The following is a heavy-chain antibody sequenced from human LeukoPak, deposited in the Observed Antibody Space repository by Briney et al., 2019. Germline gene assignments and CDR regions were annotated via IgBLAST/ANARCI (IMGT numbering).Heavy chain of an antibody. Sequence: GGPLRLSCAASGYTFNNYAMNWVRQAPGKGLEWVSSISGGGETTYYADSAKGRFTISRDNSQNTLYLQMNGLRAEDTAVYYCERDYADYVGFCFFDYWGQGTLVTVSS. CDR2: ISGGGETT. CDR1: GYTFNNYA. CDR3: ERDYADYVGFCFFDY. D-gene: IGHD4-17*01. J-gene: IGHJ4*02. V-gene: IGHV3-23*01.